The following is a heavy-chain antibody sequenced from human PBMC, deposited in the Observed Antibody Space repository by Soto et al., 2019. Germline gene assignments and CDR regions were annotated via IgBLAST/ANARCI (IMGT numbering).Heavy chain of an antibody. CDR2: IHPGDSDT. J-gene: IGHJ6*02. D-gene: IGHD6-6*01. CDR3: AGSIFYYGMDV. Sequence: GESLKISCKGSGYTFTNYWIGWVRQMPGKGPERMGIIHPGDSDTKYNPSFQGQDTISADKSITTTYLQWRSLKTSDTAIYYCAGSIFYYGMDVWGQGTTVAVSS. V-gene: IGHV5-51*01. CDR1: GYTFTNYW.